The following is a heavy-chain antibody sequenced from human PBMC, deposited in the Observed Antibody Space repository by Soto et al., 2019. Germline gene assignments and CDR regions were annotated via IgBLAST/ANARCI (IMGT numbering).Heavy chain of an antibody. CDR2: ISSYNDNT. J-gene: IGHJ6*02. CDR3: ARDHYYVSGTLYDYGMDV. Sequence: QVQLVQSGAEVKKPGAPVKVSCKASGYTFTSYSISWVRQAPGQGLEWMGWISSYNDNTNYAQNLQGRVTMTTDTSTSTAYMELRSLRSDDTAVYYCARDHYYVSGTLYDYGMDVWGQGTTVTVSS. V-gene: IGHV1-18*04. CDR1: GYTFTSYS. D-gene: IGHD3-10*01.